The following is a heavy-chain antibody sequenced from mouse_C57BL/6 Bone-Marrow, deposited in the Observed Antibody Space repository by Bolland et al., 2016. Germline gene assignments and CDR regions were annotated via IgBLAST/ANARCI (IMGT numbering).Heavy chain of an antibody. D-gene: IGHD2-1*01. V-gene: IGHV1-12*01. CDR2: PGNGDT. J-gene: IGHJ3*01. CDR3: ARGGGNWIFFAY. Sequence: PGNGDTSYNQKFKGKATLTVDKSSSTAYMQLSSLTSEDSAVYFCARGGGNWIFFAYWGQGTLV.